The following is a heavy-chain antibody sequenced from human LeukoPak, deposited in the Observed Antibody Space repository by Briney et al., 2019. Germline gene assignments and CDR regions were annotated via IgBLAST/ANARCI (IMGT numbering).Heavy chain of an antibody. Sequence: GGSLRLSCAASGFTFSSYSMNWVRQAPGKGLEWVSSISSTSSYKYYADSVKGRFTISRDNANNSLYLQVNSLRAEDTALYYCATWTTRGSFDYWGQGTLVTVSS. CDR1: GFTFSSYS. V-gene: IGHV3-21*01. CDR2: ISSTSSYK. D-gene: IGHD1-26*01. J-gene: IGHJ4*02. CDR3: ATWTTRGSFDY.